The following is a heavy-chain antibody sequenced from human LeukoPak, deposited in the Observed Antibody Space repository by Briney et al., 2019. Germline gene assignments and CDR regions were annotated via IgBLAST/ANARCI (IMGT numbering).Heavy chain of an antibody. D-gene: IGHD6-19*01. CDR1: GGSISSSSYY. CDR3: ARDDYSSGWYRGYFDF. Sequence: SETLSLTCTVSGGSISSSSYYWGWIRQPPGKGLEWIGSIYYRGSTYYNPSLKSRVTISVDTSKNQFSLKLSSVTAADTAVYYCARDDYSSGWYRGYFDFWGQGTLVTVSS. J-gene: IGHJ4*02. V-gene: IGHV4-39*07. CDR2: IYYRGST.